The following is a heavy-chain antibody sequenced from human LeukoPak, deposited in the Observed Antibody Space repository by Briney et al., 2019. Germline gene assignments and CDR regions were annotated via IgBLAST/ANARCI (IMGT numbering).Heavy chain of an antibody. CDR3: ASHPPDVVPAAIGGRAFQH. J-gene: IGHJ1*01. CDR2: FDPEDGET. CDR1: GYTLTELS. D-gene: IGHD2-2*01. V-gene: IGHV1-24*01. Sequence: GASVKVSCKVSGYTLTELSMHWVRQAPGKGLEWMGGFDPEDGETIYAQKFQGRVTMTEDTSTDTAYMELSSLRSEDTAVYYCASHPPDVVPAAIGGRAFQHWGQGTLVTVSS.